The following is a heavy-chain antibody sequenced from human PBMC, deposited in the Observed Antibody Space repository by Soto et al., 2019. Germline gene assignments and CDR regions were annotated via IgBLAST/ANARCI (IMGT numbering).Heavy chain of an antibody. D-gene: IGHD3-10*01. V-gene: IGHV1-2*02. J-gene: IGHJ4*02. Sequence: ASVKVSCKASGDTLTNSYLHWVRQAPGQGLEWLGWINPNNGDTNYAQKFRGRVTMTRDTSNNTVYMELTRLTSDDTAVYFCARMVVPPTFFDSWGQGTPVIVSS. CDR2: INPNNGDT. CDR1: GDTLTNSY. CDR3: ARMVVPPTFFDS.